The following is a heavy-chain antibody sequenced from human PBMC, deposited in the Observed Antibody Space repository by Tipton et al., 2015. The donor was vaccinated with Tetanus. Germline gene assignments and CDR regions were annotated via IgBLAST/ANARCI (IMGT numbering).Heavy chain of an antibody. V-gene: IGHV3-74*01. J-gene: IGHJ4*02. CDR1: GFTFSNYY. CDR3: TRDRLAYCSGGFRYGPLAS. CDR2: INSDGSST. Sequence: SLRLSCAASGFTFSNYYMHWVRQAPGKGLVWVSRINSDGSSTSYADSVKGRFTISRDNAKNTLYLQMNSLAAEDTAVYYCTRDRLAYCSGGFRYGPLASWGQGTLVTVSS. D-gene: IGHD2-15*01.